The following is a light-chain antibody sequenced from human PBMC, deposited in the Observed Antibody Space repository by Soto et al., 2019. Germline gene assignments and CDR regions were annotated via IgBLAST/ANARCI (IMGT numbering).Light chain of an antibody. CDR2: SAS. CDR3: QQYESGPPVT. CDR1: QNINNH. Sequence: TQSPGTVSLCAGETASLSCRASQNINNHLAWYQQKPGQAPRLLIYSASTRATDVPARFSGSGSGTDFTLTISNLQSEDFAVYYCQQYESGPPVTFGQGAKVDIK. J-gene: IGKJ2*01. V-gene: IGKV3-15*01.